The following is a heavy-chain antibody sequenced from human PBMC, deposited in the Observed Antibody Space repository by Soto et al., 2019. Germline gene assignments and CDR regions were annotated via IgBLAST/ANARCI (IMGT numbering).Heavy chain of an antibody. V-gene: IGHV1-69*02. CDR3: ARAEEVATTEFDY. Sequence: SVKVSCKASGGTFSSYTISWVRQAPGQGLEWMGRIIPILGIANYAQKFQGRVTITADKSTSTAYMELSSLRSEDTAVYYCARAEEVATTEFDYWGQGTLVTVSS. J-gene: IGHJ4*02. CDR2: IIPILGIA. CDR1: GGTFSSYT. D-gene: IGHD5-12*01.